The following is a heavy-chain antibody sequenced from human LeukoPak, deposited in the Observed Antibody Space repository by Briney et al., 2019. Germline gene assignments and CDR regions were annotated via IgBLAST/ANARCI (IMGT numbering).Heavy chain of an antibody. J-gene: IGHJ3*02. CDR1: GFTVSSSY. V-gene: IGHV3-53*01. CDR3: ARERDPGAFDI. Sequence: GGSLRLSCAASGFTVSSSYMYWVRQAPGKGLEWVSFFYRGDSTYYAESVRGRFTISRDNSKNTLYLLMNSLIPEDTAVYYCARERDPGAFDIWGQGTMVTVSS. CDR2: FYRGDST.